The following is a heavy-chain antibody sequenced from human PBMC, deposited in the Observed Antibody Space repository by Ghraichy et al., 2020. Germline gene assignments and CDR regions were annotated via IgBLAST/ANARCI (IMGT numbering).Heavy chain of an antibody. J-gene: IGHJ4*02. V-gene: IGHV3-66*04. D-gene: IGHD3-22*01. CDR2: IYSGGST. CDR1: GFTVSSNY. Sequence: GGSLRLSCAASGFTVSSNYMSWVRQAPGKGLEWVSVIYSGGSTYYADSVKGRFTISRDNSKNTLYLQMNSLRAEDTAVYYCASQRPYYDSAGYYFKNWGQGTLVTVSS. CDR3: ASQRPYYDSAGYYFKN.